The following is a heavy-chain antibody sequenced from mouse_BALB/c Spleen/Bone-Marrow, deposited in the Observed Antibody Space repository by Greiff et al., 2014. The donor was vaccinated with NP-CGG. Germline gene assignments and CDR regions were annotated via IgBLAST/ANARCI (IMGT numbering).Heavy chain of an antibody. J-gene: IGHJ3*01. Sequence: VQLQQSGAELVRPGASVKLSCKASGYSFTIYWMNWVKQRPGQGLEWIGMIHPSDIETRLNQKFKDKATLTVDKSSNTAYMQLSSPTSEGSAVYYCARGEISAFAYWGQGALVPGSA. CDR2: IHPSDIET. V-gene: IGHV1-61*01. CDR3: ARGEISAFAY. CDR1: GYSFTIYW.